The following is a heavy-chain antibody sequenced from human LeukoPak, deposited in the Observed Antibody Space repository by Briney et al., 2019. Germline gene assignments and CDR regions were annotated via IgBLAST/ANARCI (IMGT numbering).Heavy chain of an antibody. CDR2: ISGSGSIV. D-gene: IGHD6-13*01. CDR3: ARDLDDAAAGPL. J-gene: IGHJ4*02. Sequence: PGGSLRLSCAASGFSFSSYEMNWVRQAPGKGLEWVSHISGSGSIVYYADSVKGRFTISRDNAKNSLYLQMNSLTGEDTAVYYCARDLDDAAAGPLWGQGTLVTVSS. V-gene: IGHV3-48*03. CDR1: GFSFSSYE.